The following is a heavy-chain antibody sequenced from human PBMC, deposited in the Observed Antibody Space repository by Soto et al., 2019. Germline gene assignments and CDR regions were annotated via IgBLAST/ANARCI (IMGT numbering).Heavy chain of an antibody. Sequence: QVQLVESGGGVVQPGRSLRLSCVASGFIFSSYGMHWVRQAPCKGLEWVAVVWFDGSNDFYADSVKGRFTSSRDNSKKTLFLQLNSLRAEATAVYYCAKMVGVSVAAAGFDIWGQGTMVTVAS. CDR1: GFIFSSYG. D-gene: IGHD6-13*01. CDR3: AKMVGVSVAAAGFDI. J-gene: IGHJ4*02. CDR2: VWFDGSND. V-gene: IGHV3-33*06.